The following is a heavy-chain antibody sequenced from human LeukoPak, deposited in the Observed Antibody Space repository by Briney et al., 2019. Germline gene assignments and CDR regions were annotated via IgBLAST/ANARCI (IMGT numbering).Heavy chain of an antibody. D-gene: IGHD1-26*01. V-gene: IGHV4-59*02. CDR1: GDSVTGYF. J-gene: IGHJ5*02. Sequence: SETLSLTCTVFGDSVTGYFLNWIRQPPGKGLEWIGYIYYSGSTNYNPSLKSRVTISVDTSKNQFSLKLSSVTAADTAVYYCARERGSYGVNWFDPWGQGTLVTVSS. CDR3: ARERGSYGVNWFDP. CDR2: IYYSGST.